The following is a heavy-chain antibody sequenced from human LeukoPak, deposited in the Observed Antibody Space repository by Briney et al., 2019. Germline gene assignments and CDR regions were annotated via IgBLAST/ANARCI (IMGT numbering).Heavy chain of an antibody. CDR1: GGSFSGYY. CDR3: ARALNPLPGTYFFDY. Sequence: SETLSLTCAVYGGSFSGYYWSWIRQPPGKGLEWIGEINHSGSTNYSPSLKSRVTMSVDTSKNQFSLNLISVTAADTAVYYCARALNPLPGTYFFDYWGQGTLVTVSS. D-gene: IGHD2-15*01. V-gene: IGHV4-34*01. CDR2: INHSGST. J-gene: IGHJ4*02.